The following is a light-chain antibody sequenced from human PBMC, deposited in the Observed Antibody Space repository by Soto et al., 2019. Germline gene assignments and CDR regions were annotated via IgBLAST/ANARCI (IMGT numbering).Light chain of an antibody. J-gene: IGLJ1*01. V-gene: IGLV2-14*01. CDR3: NSYTTSSTYG. CDR1: SSDVGGYNY. Sequence: QSALTQPASVSGSPGQSITISCTGTSSDVGGYNYVSWYQQHPGKAPKFMIYDVSNRPSGVSNRFSGSKSGNTSSLTISGLQAEDEADYYSNSYTTSSTYGFGTGTKVTVL. CDR2: DVS.